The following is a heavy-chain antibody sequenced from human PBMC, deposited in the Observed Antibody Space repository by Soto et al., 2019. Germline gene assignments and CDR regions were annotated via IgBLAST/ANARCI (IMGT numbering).Heavy chain of an antibody. Sequence: PSETLSLTCTVSGGSITNYYWSWIRQPPGKGLEWIGYIYHSGSTYYNPSLKSRVTISVDRSKNQFSLKLSSVTAADTAVYYCARTPEIWGQGTMVT. V-gene: IGHV4-59*12. CDR1: GGSITNYY. CDR2: IYHSGST. CDR3: ARTPEI. J-gene: IGHJ3*02.